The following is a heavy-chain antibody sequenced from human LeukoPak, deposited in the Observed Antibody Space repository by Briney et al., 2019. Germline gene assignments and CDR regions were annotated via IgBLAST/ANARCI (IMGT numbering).Heavy chain of an antibody. D-gene: IGHD3-3*01. V-gene: IGHV4-4*02. CDR3: ARGSESYDFWSGYYSY. CDR2: IDHSGST. J-gene: IGHJ4*02. CDR1: GGSIINSNW. Sequence: SETLSLTCAVSGGSIINSNWWSWVRQPPGKGLEWIGEIDHSGSTSYNPSLKSRVTMSVDRSQNQFSLRLSTVTAADTAVYYCARGSESYDFWSGYYSYWGQGTLVTVSS.